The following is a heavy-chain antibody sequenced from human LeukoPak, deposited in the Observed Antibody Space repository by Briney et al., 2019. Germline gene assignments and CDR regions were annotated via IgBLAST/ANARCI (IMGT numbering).Heavy chain of an antibody. CDR1: GFTFTSSA. Sequence: SVKVSCKASGFTFTSSAMQWVRQARGQRLEWIGWIVVGSGNTNYAQKFQERVTITRDMSTSTAYMELSSLRSEDTAVYYCAADLGGVVTATNYFDYWGQGTLVTVSS. CDR2: IVVGSGNT. CDR3: AADLGGVVTATNYFDY. D-gene: IGHD2-21*02. V-gene: IGHV1-58*02. J-gene: IGHJ4*02.